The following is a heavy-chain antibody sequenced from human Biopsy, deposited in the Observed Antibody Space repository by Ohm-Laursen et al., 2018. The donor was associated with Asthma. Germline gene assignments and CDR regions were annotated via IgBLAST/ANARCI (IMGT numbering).Heavy chain of an antibody. J-gene: IGHJ1*01. CDR3: ARTFHFWSPYHAEHYQL. V-gene: IGHV3-48*02. CDR2: ISSSSSTI. Sequence: SLRLSCAASGFTCSGYSMNWVREAAGKGLEWVSNISSSSSTIYYADSVKGRFTISRDNAKNSLYLQMNSLRDEDTAVYYCARTFHFWSPYHAEHYQLWGQGTLVTVSS. CDR1: GFTCSGYS. D-gene: IGHD3-3*01.